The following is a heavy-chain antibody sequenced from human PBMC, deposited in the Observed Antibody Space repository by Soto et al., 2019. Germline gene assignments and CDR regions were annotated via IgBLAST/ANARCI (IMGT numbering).Heavy chain of an antibody. CDR3: ARGHTYYCSGGSCYHFDY. D-gene: IGHD2-15*01. J-gene: IGHJ4*02. CDR1: GFTFSSYD. V-gene: IGHV3-13*01. CDR2: IGTAGDT. Sequence: PGGSLTLSCAASGFTFSSYDMHWVRQATGKGLEWVSAIGTAGDTYYPGSVKGRFTISRENAKNSLYLQMNSLRAGDTAVYYCARGHTYYCSGGSCYHFDYWGQGTLVTVSS.